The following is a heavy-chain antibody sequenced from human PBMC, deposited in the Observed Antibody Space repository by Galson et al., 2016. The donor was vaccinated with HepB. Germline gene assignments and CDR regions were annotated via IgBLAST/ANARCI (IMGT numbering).Heavy chain of an antibody. CDR1: GFTFRNHQ. Sequence: SLRLSCAVSGFTFRNHQMHWIRQVPGKGLMWVARIEGDGTSPIYAASVKGRFTISSDSAENTVYLQMNRLRAEDTALYYCARDLSGPAGWGQGTLVTVSP. CDR3: ARDLSGPAG. CDR2: IEGDGTSP. V-gene: IGHV3-74*01. J-gene: IGHJ4*02.